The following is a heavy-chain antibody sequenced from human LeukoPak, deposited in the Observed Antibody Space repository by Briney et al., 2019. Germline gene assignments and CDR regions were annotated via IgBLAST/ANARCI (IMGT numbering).Heavy chain of an antibody. V-gene: IGHV1-18*01. D-gene: IGHD3-22*01. CDR1: GYTFTSYG. Sequence: RGASVNVSCKASGYTFTSYGISWVRQAPGQGLEWMGWISAYNGNTNYAQKLQGRVTITTETSTSTAYMELRSLRSDDTAVYYCAREFPYDSSGYPDYWGQGTLVTVSS. CDR3: AREFPYDSSGYPDY. CDR2: ISAYNGNT. J-gene: IGHJ4*02.